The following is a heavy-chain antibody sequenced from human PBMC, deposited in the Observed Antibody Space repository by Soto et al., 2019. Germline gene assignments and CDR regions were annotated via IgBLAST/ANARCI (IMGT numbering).Heavy chain of an antibody. CDR2: VYPSDSDV. D-gene: IGHD5-18*01. CDR1: GYRFSSSW. J-gene: IGHJ6*02. Sequence: PGESLKISCQGTGYRFSSSWIGWVRQKPGKGLEWLGNVYPSDSDVRYSPAFEGQVTISADNSINTAYLQLLNLKASDTAMYYCARLKEAMAYYYYGMDVWGQGTTVNVSS. V-gene: IGHV5-51*01. CDR3: ARLKEAMAYYYYGMDV.